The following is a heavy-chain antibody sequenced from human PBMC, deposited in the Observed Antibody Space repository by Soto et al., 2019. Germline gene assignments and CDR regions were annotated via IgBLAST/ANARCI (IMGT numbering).Heavy chain of an antibody. D-gene: IGHD3-22*01. Sequence: QITLKESGPPLVKPTQTLTLTCTFSGFSLSTSGVGVGWIRQPPGKALEWLSLIYWDGDKLYSPSLRSRLAITKDTSKNQVVLTMTNMDPVDTATYYCAHRMVIPYSFDYWGQGTLVTVSS. CDR3: AHRMVIPYSFDY. CDR2: IYWDGDK. CDR1: GFSLSTSGVG. V-gene: IGHV2-5*02. J-gene: IGHJ4*02.